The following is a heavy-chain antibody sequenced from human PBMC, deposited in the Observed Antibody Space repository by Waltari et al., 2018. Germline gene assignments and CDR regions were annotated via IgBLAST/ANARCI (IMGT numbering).Heavy chain of an antibody. Sequence: QVQLQESGPGLVKPSETLSLTCTVSGGSISSPYWSWIRQPPGKGLELIGYIYYSGSTNYNPSLKSRVTISVDTSKNQFSLKLSSVTAADTAVYYCARGGRAARPVWFDPWGQGTLVTVSS. D-gene: IGHD6-6*01. CDR2: IYYSGST. J-gene: IGHJ5*02. V-gene: IGHV4-59*11. CDR3: ARGGRAARPVWFDP. CDR1: GGSISSPY.